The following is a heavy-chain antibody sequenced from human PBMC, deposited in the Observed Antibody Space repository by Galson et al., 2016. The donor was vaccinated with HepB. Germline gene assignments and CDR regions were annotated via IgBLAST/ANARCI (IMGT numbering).Heavy chain of an antibody. CDR2: INTNTGNS. D-gene: IGHD5-18*01. J-gene: IGHJ4*02. CDR3: ARALIRIAGTAMVFGY. CDR1: GYSFATYT. Sequence: SVKVSCKASGYSFATYTMNWVRQAPGQGLEWMGWINTNTGNSLYAQDFTGRFVFSLDASVSTAYLQISSLKAEDTAVYYCARALIRIAGTAMVFGYWGQGTLVTVSS. V-gene: IGHV7-4-1*02.